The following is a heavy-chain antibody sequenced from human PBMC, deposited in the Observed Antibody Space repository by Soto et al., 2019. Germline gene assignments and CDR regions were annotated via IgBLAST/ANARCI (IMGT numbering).Heavy chain of an antibody. J-gene: IGHJ6*02. D-gene: IGHD2-8*01. CDR1: GFPFSSYA. CDR2: ISGSGGST. CDR3: AKGIRSMVPYYYYYGMDV. Sequence: GGSLRLSCAASGFPFSSYAMSWVRQAPGKGLEWVSAISGSGGSTYYADSVKGRFTISRDNSKNTLYLQMNSLRAEDTAVYYCAKGIRSMVPYYYYYGMDVWGQGTTVTVSS. V-gene: IGHV3-23*01.